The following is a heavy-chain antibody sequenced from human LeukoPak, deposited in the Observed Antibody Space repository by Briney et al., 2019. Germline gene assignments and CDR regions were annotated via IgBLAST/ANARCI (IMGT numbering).Heavy chain of an antibody. CDR2: IYYSGST. V-gene: IGHV4-31*03. Sequence: PSETLSLTCTVSGGSISSGGYYWSWIRQHPGKGLEWIGYIYYSGSTYYNPSLKSRVTISVDKSKNQFSLKLSSVTAADTAVYYCARRGLLGYCSGASCYDAFDIWGQGIMVTVSS. CDR3: ARRGLLGYCSGASCYDAFDI. D-gene: IGHD2-15*01. J-gene: IGHJ3*02. CDR1: GGSISSGGYY.